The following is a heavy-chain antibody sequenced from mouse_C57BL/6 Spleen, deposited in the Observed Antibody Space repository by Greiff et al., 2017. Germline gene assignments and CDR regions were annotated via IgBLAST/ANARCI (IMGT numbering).Heavy chain of an antibody. Sequence: EVQGVESGGDLVKPGGSLKLSCAASGFTFSSYGMSWVRQTPDKRLEWVATISSGGSYTYYPDSVKGRFTISRDNAKNTLYLQMSSLKSEDTAMYYCARKLGDYDDYFDYWGQGTTLTVSS. D-gene: IGHD2-4*01. V-gene: IGHV5-6*01. CDR1: GFTFSSYG. CDR2: ISSGGSYT. CDR3: ARKLGDYDDYFDY. J-gene: IGHJ2*01.